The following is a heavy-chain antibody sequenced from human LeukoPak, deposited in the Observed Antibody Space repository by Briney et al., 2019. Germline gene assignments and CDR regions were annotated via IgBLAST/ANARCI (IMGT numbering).Heavy chain of an antibody. CDR3: ARQGPITMIVVVPHRWFDP. J-gene: IGHJ5*02. D-gene: IGHD3-22*01. Sequence: SETLSLTCAAYGGSFNNSYWTWIRQSPGKGLEWIGEINHNGTTRYNKPLKSRVTISIDTSKTQFSLKLSSVTAADTAMYYCARQGPITMIVVVPHRWFDPWGQGTLVTVSS. V-gene: IGHV4-34*01. CDR2: INHNGTT. CDR1: GGSFNNSY.